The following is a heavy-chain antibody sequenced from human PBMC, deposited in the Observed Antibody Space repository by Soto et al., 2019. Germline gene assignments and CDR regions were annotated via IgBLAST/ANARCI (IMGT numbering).Heavy chain of an antibody. Sequence: QVQLVQSGAEVKKPGSSVKVSCKASGGTFSSYAISWLRQAPGQGLEWMGGITPIFGTANYAQKVQGRVTITADESTSTDYLELSSLSYEYTAVYYCAGPRDYDSSGYSLVTWGQGTMVTVPS. CDR2: ITPIFGTA. CDR1: GGTFSSYA. D-gene: IGHD3-22*01. V-gene: IGHV1-69*01. CDR3: AGPRDYDSSGYSLVT. J-gene: IGHJ3*02.